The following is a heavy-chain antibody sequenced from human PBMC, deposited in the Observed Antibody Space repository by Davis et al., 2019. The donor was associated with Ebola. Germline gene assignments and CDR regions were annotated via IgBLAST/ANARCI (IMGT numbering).Heavy chain of an antibody. D-gene: IGHD2-2*01. V-gene: IGHV4-31*03. Sequence: PSETLSLTCTVSGGSIISGTYYWSWIRQHPGKGLEWIGNIYYSGSTYYNTSLKSRVNISVDTSKNPFSLKVSSVTAADTAVYYCARGPLVVVVPAAKGAFDIWGQGTMVTVSS. CDR2: IYYSGST. CDR3: ARGPLVVVVPAAKGAFDI. CDR1: GGSIISGTYY. J-gene: IGHJ3*02.